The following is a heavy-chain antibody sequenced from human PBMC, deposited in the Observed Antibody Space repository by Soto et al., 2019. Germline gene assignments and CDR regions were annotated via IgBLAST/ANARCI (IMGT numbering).Heavy chain of an antibody. V-gene: IGHV4-59*08. D-gene: IGHD3-10*01. Sequence: QVQLQESGPGLVKPSETLSLSCTVSGGSISSYYWSWFRQSPGKRMEWIGYVHHSWGSSYNPSLPSRVRISLDTSKSQFSLKVPSVTATDTAVYYCARQGFGPLHGLVDVWGQGTTVTVSS. CDR1: GGSISSYY. J-gene: IGHJ6*02. CDR3: ARQGFGPLHGLVDV. CDR2: VHHSWGS.